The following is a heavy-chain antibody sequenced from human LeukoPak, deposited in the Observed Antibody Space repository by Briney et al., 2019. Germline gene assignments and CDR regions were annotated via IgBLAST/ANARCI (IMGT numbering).Heavy chain of an antibody. CDR2: FDHEDGET. CDR3: ATGHDQWLSGQYYYGLDV. V-gene: IGHV1-24*01. D-gene: IGHD6-19*01. Sequence: ASVKVSCKVSGFRLTELSMFWVRQAPGEGLEWMGSFDHEDGETIYAQKFQGRVTMTEDTSTDTAYMELGSLRSEDTAVYYRATGHDQWLSGQYYYGLDVWGQGTTVTVSS. CDR1: GFRLTELS. J-gene: IGHJ6*02.